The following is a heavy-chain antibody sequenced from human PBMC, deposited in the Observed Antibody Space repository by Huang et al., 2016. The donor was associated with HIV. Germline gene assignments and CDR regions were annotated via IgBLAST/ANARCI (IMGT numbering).Heavy chain of an antibody. CDR2: VHLFNGNR. CDR3: ARDPVYESSGYMDFDF. CDR1: GYTFSRYG. J-gene: IGHJ4*02. V-gene: IGHV1-18*04. D-gene: IGHD3-22*01. Sequence: QVQLVQSGTEMTKPESSVKVSCKASGYTFSRYGITCVRQDPGPGLEWMGCVHLFNGNRTVAPHFHVRVTMITDTSTTTSYMELRNLRSDDTAIYYCARDPVYESSGYMDFDFWGQGTLVTVSA.